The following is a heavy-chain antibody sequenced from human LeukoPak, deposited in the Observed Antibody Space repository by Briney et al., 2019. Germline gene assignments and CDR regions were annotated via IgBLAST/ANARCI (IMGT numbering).Heavy chain of an antibody. J-gene: IGHJ5*02. V-gene: IGHV4-34*01. Sequence: ASETLPLTCAVYGGSFSGYYWSWIRQPQGKGLEWIGEINHSGSTNYNPSLKSRVTISVDTSKNQFSLKLSSVTAADTAVYYCARGYRRYCSSTSCYTLNWFDPWGQGTLVTVSS. CDR3: ARGYRRYCSSTSCYTLNWFDP. CDR1: GGSFSGYY. D-gene: IGHD2-2*02. CDR2: INHSGST.